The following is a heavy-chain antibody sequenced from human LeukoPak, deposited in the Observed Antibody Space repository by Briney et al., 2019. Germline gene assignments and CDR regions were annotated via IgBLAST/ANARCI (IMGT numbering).Heavy chain of an antibody. CDR3: ARGAYYDFWSGHSPYYYMDV. CDR1: GGSISSYY. J-gene: IGHJ6*03. Sequence: SSETLSLTCTVSGGSISSYYWSWIRQPPGKGLEWIGYIYYSGSTNYNPSLKSRVAISVDTSKNQFSLKLSSVTAADTAVYHCARGAYYDFWSGHSPYYYMDVWGKGTTVTVSS. V-gene: IGHV4-59*01. D-gene: IGHD3-3*01. CDR2: IYYSGST.